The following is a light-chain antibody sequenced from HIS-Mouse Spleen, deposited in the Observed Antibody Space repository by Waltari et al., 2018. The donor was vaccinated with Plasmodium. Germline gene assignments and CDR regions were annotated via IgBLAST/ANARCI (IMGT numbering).Light chain of an antibody. J-gene: IGLJ2*01. Sequence: QSALTQPASVSGSPGPSTTTTCTATSRDVGRYHLVYWYQQHPGKAPKLMIYEGSKRPSGVSNRFSGSKSGNTASLTISGLQAEDEADYYCCSYAGSSTFVVFGGGTKLTVL. CDR1: SRDVGRYHL. V-gene: IGLV2-23*03. CDR3: CSYAGSSTFVV. CDR2: EGS.